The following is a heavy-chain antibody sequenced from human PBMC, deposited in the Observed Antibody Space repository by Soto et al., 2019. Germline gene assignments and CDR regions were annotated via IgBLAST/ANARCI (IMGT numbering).Heavy chain of an antibody. CDR3: ARRDYIEYQHFVFDY. CDR1: GGSISSYY. Sequence: QVQLQESGPGLVKPSETLSLTCTVSGGSISSYYWSWIRQPPGKGLEWIGYIYYSGSTNYNPSLKSRVTISVDTSKNQFSLKLSSVTAADTAVYYCARRDYIEYQHFVFDYWGQGTLVTVSS. CDR2: IYYSGST. V-gene: IGHV4-59*08. J-gene: IGHJ4*02. D-gene: IGHD2-2*01.